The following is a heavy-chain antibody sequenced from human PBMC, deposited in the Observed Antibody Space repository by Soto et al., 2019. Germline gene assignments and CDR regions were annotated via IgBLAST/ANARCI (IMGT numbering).Heavy chain of an antibody. V-gene: IGHV3-15*07. CDR2: IKSKTDGETV. CDR1: GFIFSKAW. CDR3: TTVRDYDFWSGYFGPWTRDYGMEV. D-gene: IGHD3-3*01. J-gene: IGHJ6*02. Sequence: PGGSLRLSCAASGFIFSKAWMNWVRQAPGEGLEWVGRIKSKTDGETVNYAAPVEGRFTISRDDSKNTLYLRMNSLKTEDTAVYYCTTVRDYDFWSGYFGPWTRDYGMEVWGQGTTVTVSS.